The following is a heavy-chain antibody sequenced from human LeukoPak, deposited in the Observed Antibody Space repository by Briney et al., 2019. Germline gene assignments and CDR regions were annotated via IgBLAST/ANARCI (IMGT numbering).Heavy chain of an antibody. D-gene: IGHD5-12*01. CDR3: ARGIFQSLATSYYYYYMDV. V-gene: IGHV4-59*11. Sequence: SETLSLTCTVSGGSISSHYWSWIRQPPGKGLEWIGYIYYSGSTNYNPSLKSRVTISVDTSKNQFSLKLSSVTAADTAVYYCARGIFQSLATSYYYYYMDVWGKGTTVTVSS. J-gene: IGHJ6*03. CDR2: IYYSGST. CDR1: GGSISSHY.